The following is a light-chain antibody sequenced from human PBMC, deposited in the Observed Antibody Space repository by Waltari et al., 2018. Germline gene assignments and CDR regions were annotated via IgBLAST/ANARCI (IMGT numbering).Light chain of an antibody. CDR3: QQYNVWPPST. V-gene: IGKV3-15*01. CDR1: QHVSNN. J-gene: IGKJ2*02. Sequence: EILMTQSPATLSVSPGKTVTFSCWASQHVSNNLAWYQHKPGQAPRLLISGASTRASGVPARFSGSGSGTEFTLTISSLQSEDSAIYYCQQYNVWPPSTFGQGTKLEIK. CDR2: GAS.